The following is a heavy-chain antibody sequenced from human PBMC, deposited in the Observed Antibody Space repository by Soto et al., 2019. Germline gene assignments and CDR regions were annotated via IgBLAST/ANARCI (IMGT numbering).Heavy chain of an antibody. J-gene: IGHJ4*02. CDR1: GASISSGGYS. CDR3: ARGNYYDSSGYYYYDY. CDR2: IYHSGST. D-gene: IGHD3-22*01. V-gene: IGHV4-30-2*01. Sequence: SAALSLTCTVSGASISSGGYSWSRIRQPPGKGLEWIGYIYHSGSTYYNPSLKSRVTISVDRSKNQFSLKLSSVTAADTAVYYCARGNYYDSSGYYYYDYWGQGTLVTVSS.